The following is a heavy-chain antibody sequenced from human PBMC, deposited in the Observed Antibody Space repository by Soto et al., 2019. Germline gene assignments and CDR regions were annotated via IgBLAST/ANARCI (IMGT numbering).Heavy chain of an antibody. J-gene: IGHJ2*01. V-gene: IGHV4-61*01. Sequence: SETLSLTCTVSGGSLNTDSSYWTWVRQPPGGGLEYLGYVYYTGVTNYNPSLKSSVTISLDKSKSQFFLTLSSVTPADTATSYCARVLDHSWYFDLWGRGTMVTVSS. D-gene: IGHD3-16*01. CDR1: GGSLNTDSSY. CDR3: ARVLDHSWYFDL. CDR2: VYYTGVT.